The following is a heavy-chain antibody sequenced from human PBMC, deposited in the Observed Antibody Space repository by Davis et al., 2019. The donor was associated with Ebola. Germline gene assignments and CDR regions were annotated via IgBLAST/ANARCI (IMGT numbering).Heavy chain of an antibody. Sequence: GESLKISCAASGFTFSSYWMHWVRQVPGKGLVWVSRINSDGSSTSHADSVKGRFTISRDNSKNTLYLQMSSLRAEDTAVYYCASDYGDYGEGHFDYWGQGTLVTVSS. CDR3: ASDYGDYGEGHFDY. D-gene: IGHD4-17*01. CDR2: INSDGSST. J-gene: IGHJ4*02. V-gene: IGHV3-74*01. CDR1: GFTFSSYW.